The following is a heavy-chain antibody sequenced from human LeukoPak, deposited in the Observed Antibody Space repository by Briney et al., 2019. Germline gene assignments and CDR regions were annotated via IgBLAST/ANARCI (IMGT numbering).Heavy chain of an antibody. CDR1: GFTFSSYS. CDR3: ARDILYCGGDCYFDY. CDR2: ISSSSSYI. Sequence: PGGSLRLSCAASGFTFSSYSMNWVRQAPGKGLEWGSSISSSSSYIYYADSVKGRFTISRDNAKNSLYLQMNSLRAEDTAVYYCARDILYCGGDCYFDYWGQGTLVTVSS. D-gene: IGHD2-21*02. J-gene: IGHJ4*02. V-gene: IGHV3-21*01.